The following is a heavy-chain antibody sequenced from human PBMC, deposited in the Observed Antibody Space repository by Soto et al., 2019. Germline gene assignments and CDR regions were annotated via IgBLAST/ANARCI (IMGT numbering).Heavy chain of an antibody. Sequence: QVQLQESGPGLVKPSATLSLTCTVSGGSISSYFWSWIRQPPGKGLEWIGYIYYMGRTNYNPSLKSRVAISLDTSNNQFSLKLSSVTAADTAVYYCARDIGGGYGMDVWGQGTTVTVSS. J-gene: IGHJ6*02. CDR3: ARDIGGGYGMDV. V-gene: IGHV4-59*08. D-gene: IGHD2-15*01. CDR1: GGSISSYF. CDR2: IYYMGRT.